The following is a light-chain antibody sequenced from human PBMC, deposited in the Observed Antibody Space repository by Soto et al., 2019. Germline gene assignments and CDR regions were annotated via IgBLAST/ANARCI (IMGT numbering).Light chain of an antibody. J-gene: IGLJ3*02. Sequence: QSVLTQPPSASGSPGQSVTISCTGTSSDVGAYNYVSWYQQHPGKAPQLIIYEVTKRPSGVPDRFSGSKSGNTAALTVSGLRAEDEADYYCSSNPGSYNFVFGGGTKLTVL. CDR3: SSNPGSYNFV. V-gene: IGLV2-8*01. CDR1: SSDVGAYNY. CDR2: EVT.